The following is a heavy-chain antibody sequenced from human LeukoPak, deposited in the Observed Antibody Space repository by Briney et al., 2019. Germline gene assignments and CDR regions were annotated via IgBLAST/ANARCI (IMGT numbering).Heavy chain of an antibody. CDR2: ISSSSSYI. CDR3: ARDAAPFHDSSGYYAFDY. J-gene: IGHJ4*02. CDR1: GFTFSSYS. V-gene: IGHV3-21*01. Sequence: SGGSLRLSCAASGFTFSSYSMNWVRQAPGKGLEWVSSISSSSSYIYYADSVKGRFTISRDNAKNSLYLQMNSLRAEDTAVYYCARDAAPFHDSSGYYAFDYWGQGTLVTVSS. D-gene: IGHD3-22*01.